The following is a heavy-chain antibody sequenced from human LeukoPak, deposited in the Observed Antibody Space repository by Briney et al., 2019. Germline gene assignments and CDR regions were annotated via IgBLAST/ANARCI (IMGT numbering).Heavy chain of an antibody. D-gene: IGHD2-8*01. V-gene: IGHV3-48*04. CDR1: GFTFSSYA. CDR3: ARDLSGSYAIWDLSIDY. Sequence: HPGGSLRLSCAASGFTFSSYAMSWVRQAPGKGLEWVSYISSSGSTIYYADSVKGRFTISRDNAKNSLYLQMNSLRAEDTAVYYCARDLSGSYAIWDLSIDYWGQGTLVTVSS. CDR2: ISSSGSTI. J-gene: IGHJ4*02.